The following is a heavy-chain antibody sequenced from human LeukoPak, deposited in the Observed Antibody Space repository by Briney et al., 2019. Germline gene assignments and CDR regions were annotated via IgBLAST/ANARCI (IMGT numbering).Heavy chain of an antibody. CDR2: IYYSGST. CDR3: ARDLRSQHDWFDS. CDR1: GFTFSSYS. V-gene: IGHV4-38-2*02. D-gene: IGHD3-16*01. Sequence: GSLRLSCAASGFTFSSYSMNWVRQAPGKGLEWIGSIYYSGSTYYNPSLKSRVTISLDTSKNQFSLKLTSVTAADTALYYCARDLRSQHDWFDSWGQGTLVTVSS. J-gene: IGHJ5*01.